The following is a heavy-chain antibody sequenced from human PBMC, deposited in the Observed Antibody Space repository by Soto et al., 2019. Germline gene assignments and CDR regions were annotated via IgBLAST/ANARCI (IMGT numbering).Heavy chain of an antibody. V-gene: IGHV1-18*01. J-gene: IGHJ5*02. CDR2: INAGNGNT. Sequence: ASVKVSCKASGYTFTSYGISWVRQAPGQRLEWMGWINAGNGNTNYSQKLQGRVTITRDTSASTAYMELSSLRSEDTAVYYCARSTTAALDWFDPWGQGTLVTVSS. D-gene: IGHD6-25*01. CDR1: GYTFTSYG. CDR3: ARSTTAALDWFDP.